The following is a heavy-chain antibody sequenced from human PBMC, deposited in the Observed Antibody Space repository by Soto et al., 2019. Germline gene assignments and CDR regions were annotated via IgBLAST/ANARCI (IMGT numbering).Heavy chain of an antibody. J-gene: IGHJ4*02. CDR3: ARGYYDSSGPFDY. Sequence: SETLSLTCTVSGGSISSYYWSWIRQPPGKGLEWIGYIYYSGSTNYNPSLKSRVTISVDTSKNQFSLKLSSVTAADTAVYYCARGYYDSSGPFDYWGQGTLVTVSS. CDR1: GGSISSYY. CDR2: IYYSGST. V-gene: IGHV4-59*01. D-gene: IGHD3-22*01.